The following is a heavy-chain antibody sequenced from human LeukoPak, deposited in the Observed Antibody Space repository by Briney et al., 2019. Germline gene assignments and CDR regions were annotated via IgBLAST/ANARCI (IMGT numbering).Heavy chain of an antibody. J-gene: IGHJ4*02. V-gene: IGHV3-7*04. D-gene: IGHD5-24*01. CDR3: TRVGYIDEGIDY. CDR1: AFIFSGHW. CDR2: IKQDSSKK. Sequence: GGSLRLSCEGSAFIFSGHWMNWVRQTPGKGLEWVANIKQDSSKKSYVDSVKGRFTISRDNAKNSLYLQMNSLRAEDTAIYYCTRVGYIDEGIDYGGQGTLVTVSS.